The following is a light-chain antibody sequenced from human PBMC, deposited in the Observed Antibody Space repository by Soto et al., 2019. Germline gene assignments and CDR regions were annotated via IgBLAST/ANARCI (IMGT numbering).Light chain of an antibody. CDR1: RLFSSNS. J-gene: IGKJ4*01. CDR3: QQYGSSPLT. Sequence: EVVLTQSPGTLSLSPGDRATLPCGASRLFSSNSLAWYQQKPGQAPSLLIYGVSRRATGVPDRFSGSGSGTDFSLTISRLEPEDFAVYYCQQYGSSPLTFGGGTKVEFK. V-gene: IGKV3-20*01. CDR2: GVS.